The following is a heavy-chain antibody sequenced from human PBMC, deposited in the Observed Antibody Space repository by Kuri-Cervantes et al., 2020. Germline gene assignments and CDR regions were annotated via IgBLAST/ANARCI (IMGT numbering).Heavy chain of an antibody. D-gene: IGHD6-19*01. CDR2: ISSSSSYI. CDR1: GFTFSSYS. V-gene: IGHV3-21*04. CDR3: AKDLAYSSGWYPPYYYYYGMDV. Sequence: GGSLRLSCAASGFTFSSYSMNWVRQAPGKGRGWVSSISSSSSYIYYADSVKGRFTISRDNSKNTLYLQMNSLRAEDTAVYYFAKDLAYSSGWYPPYYYYYGMDVWGQGTTVTVSS. J-gene: IGHJ6*02.